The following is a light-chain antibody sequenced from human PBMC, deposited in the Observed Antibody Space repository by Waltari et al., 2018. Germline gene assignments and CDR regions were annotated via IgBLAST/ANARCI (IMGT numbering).Light chain of an antibody. CDR3: MQGTHWPYT. J-gene: IGKJ2*01. V-gene: IGKV2-30*02. CDR2: KIS. Sequence: DVVMTQSPLSLPVTLGQPSSLSCRSRQSLVHSDGNIYLNWFQQRPGQSPRRLIYKISNRDSGVPDRFSGTWLGTDFTLKISRVEAEDVAVYYCMQGTHWPYTFGQGTKLEIK. CDR1: QSLVHSDGNIY.